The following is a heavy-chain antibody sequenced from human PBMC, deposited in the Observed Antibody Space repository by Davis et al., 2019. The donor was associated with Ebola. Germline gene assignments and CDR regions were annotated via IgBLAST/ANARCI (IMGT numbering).Heavy chain of an antibody. CDR3: AKDRQSNYYDSSYFDY. CDR1: GFTFSNHA. CDR2: ISGSGGST. D-gene: IGHD3-22*01. Sequence: GESLKISCAASGFTFSNHAMSWVRQAPGKGLEWVSAISGSGGSTYYADSVKGRFTISRDNSKNTLYLQMNSLRAEDTAVYYYAKDRQSNYYDSSYFDYWGQGTLVTVSS. V-gene: IGHV3-23*01. J-gene: IGHJ4*02.